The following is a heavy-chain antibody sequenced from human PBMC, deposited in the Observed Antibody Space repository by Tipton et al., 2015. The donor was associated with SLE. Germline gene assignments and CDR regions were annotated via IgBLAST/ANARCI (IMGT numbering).Heavy chain of an antibody. D-gene: IGHD2-2*02. CDR3: ARSHCSSPSCYSYYYMDV. CDR2: IYYSGST. J-gene: IGHJ6*03. CDR1: GGSISNYY. V-gene: IGHV4-59*08. Sequence: TLSLTCTVSGGSISNYYWSWIRQPPGKGLYWIGYIYYSGSTNYNPSLKSRVTISVDTSKNQFSLKLSSVTAADTAVYYCARSHCSSPSCYSYYYMDVWGKGTTVTVSS.